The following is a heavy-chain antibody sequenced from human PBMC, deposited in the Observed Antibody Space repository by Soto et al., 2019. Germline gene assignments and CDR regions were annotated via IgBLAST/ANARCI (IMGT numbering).Heavy chain of an antibody. CDR3: ARDLWGCSYGYYDY. J-gene: IGHJ4*02. CDR2: ISSSSRYI. CDR1: GFTFSSYS. D-gene: IGHD5-18*01. Sequence: GESLKISCAASGFTFSSYSMNWVRQAPGKGLEWVSSISSSSRYIYYAYSVKGRCTISRDNAKNSLYLQMNSLRAEDTAVYYCARDLWGCSYGYYDYCGKGTLVTVSS. V-gene: IGHV3-21*01.